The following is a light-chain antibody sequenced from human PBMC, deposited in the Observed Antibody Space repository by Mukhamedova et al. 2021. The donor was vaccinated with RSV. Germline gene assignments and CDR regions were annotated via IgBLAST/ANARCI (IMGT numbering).Light chain of an antibody. Sequence: QLLISLGSHRASGVPDRFSGSGSGTDFTLKISRVEAEDVGVYYCMQGSQNPQSFGGGTRVEIK. J-gene: IGKJ4*01. CDR3: MQGSQNPQS. V-gene: IGKV2-28*01. CDR2: LGS.